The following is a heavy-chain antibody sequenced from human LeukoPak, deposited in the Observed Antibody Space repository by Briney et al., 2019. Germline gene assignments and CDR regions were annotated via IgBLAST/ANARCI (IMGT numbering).Heavy chain of an antibody. Sequence: GGSLRLSCEGSGFPFASYVMSCVRQAPGKGLEWIAYINHDAEMIFYPDFVKGRFTISRDNAKKSLYLQMNALRYEDTAIYYCARDHDWAFDLWGQGTLVTVSS. CDR3: ARDHDWAFDL. J-gene: IGHJ4*02. D-gene: IGHD3-9*01. CDR2: INHDAEMI. CDR1: GFPFASYV. V-gene: IGHV3-48*02.